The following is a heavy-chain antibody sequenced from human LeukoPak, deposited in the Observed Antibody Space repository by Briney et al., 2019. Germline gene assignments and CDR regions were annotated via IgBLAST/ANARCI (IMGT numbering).Heavy chain of an antibody. Sequence: SETLSLTCTVSGGSISSSFYWAWIRQPPGKGLEWIGSIYYSGNAYYNPSLKSRVTISVDTSKDQFSLKLSSVTAADTAVYYCARHRGVGAIETGPTDAFDIWGQGTLVTVSS. CDR1: GGSISSSFY. CDR3: ARHRGVGAIETGPTDAFDI. D-gene: IGHD1-26*01. V-gene: IGHV4-39*01. J-gene: IGHJ3*02. CDR2: IYYSGNA.